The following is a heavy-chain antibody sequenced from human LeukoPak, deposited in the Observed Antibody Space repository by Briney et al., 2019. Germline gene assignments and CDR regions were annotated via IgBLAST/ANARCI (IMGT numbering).Heavy chain of an antibody. CDR1: GYTFTSYD. CDR2: ISAYNGNT. Sequence: ASVKVSCKASGYTFTSYDISWVRQAPGQGLEWMGWISAYNGNTNYAQKLQGRVTMTTDTSTSTAYMELRSLRSDDTAVYYCANYDILTGYFYWGQGTLVTVSS. CDR3: ANYDILTGYFY. V-gene: IGHV1-18*01. J-gene: IGHJ4*02. D-gene: IGHD3-9*01.